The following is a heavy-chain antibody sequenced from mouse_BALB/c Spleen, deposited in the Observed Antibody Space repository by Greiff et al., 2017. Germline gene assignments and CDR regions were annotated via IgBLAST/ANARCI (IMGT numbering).Heavy chain of an antibody. CDR3: ARTLLLRYPHYYAMDY. CDR2: IDTSDSYT. Sequence: QVQLQQPGAELVMPGASVKMSCKASGYTFTDYWMHWVKQRPGQGLEWIGAIDTSDSYTSYNQKFKGKATLTVDESSSTAYMQLSSLTSEDSAVYYCARTLLLRYPHYYAMDYWGQGTSVTVSS. J-gene: IGHJ4*01. V-gene: IGHV1-69*01. D-gene: IGHD1-1*01. CDR1: GYTFTDYW.